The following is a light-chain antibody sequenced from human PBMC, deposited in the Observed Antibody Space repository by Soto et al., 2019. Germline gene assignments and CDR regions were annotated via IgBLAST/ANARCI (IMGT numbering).Light chain of an antibody. CDR2: AAS. CDR3: QQAYSLPVT. CDR1: QGISNW. Sequence: DIQLTQSPSSVSASVGDRVTLTCRASQGISNWLAWYQQKPGKAPKLLISAASTLQGGVPSRFSGSFSGTDFTLTIPRLQAEDFATYFCQQAYSLPVTFGQGPKLEIK. V-gene: IGKV1-12*01. J-gene: IGKJ2*01.